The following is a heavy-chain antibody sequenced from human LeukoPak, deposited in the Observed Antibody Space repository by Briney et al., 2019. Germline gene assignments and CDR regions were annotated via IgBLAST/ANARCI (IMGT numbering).Heavy chain of an antibody. D-gene: IGHD6-13*01. CDR3: AKGGSSSWHWNAFDI. J-gene: IGHJ3*02. CDR1: GFTFDDYA. V-gene: IGHV3-9*01. CDR2: ISWNSGSI. Sequence: GGSLRLSCAASGFTFDDYAMHWVRQAPGKGLEWVSGISWNSGSIGYADSVKGRFTISRDNAKNSLYLQMNSLRAEDTALYYCAKGGSSSWHWNAFDIWGQGTMVTVPS.